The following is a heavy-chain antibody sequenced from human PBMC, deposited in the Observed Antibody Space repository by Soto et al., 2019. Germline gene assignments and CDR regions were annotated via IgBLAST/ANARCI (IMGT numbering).Heavy chain of an antibody. CDR1: GFTFSSYA. V-gene: IGHV3-23*01. D-gene: IGHD6-13*01. J-gene: IGHJ6*02. CDR2: ISGSGGST. CDR3: AKVYSSSWYYYYYGMDV. Sequence: EVQLLESGGGLVQPGGSLRLSCAASGFTFSSYAMSWVRQAPGKGLEWVSAISGSGGSTYYADSVKGRFTISRDNSKNTLYLQRNSLRAEDTAVYYCAKVYSSSWYYYYYGMDVWGQGTTVTVCS.